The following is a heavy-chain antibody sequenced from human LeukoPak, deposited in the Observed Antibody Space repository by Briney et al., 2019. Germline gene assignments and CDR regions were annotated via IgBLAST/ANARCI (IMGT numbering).Heavy chain of an antibody. V-gene: IGHV3-7*03. Sequence: GGSLRLSCAASGFTSSTYWMSWVRQAPGKGLEWVASIKQDGSETYYVDSVKGRFTLSRDNAKNSLYLQMNSLRAEDTALYYCARVMYYYDSSGYYPGEMGYWGQGTLVTVSS. J-gene: IGHJ4*02. D-gene: IGHD3-22*01. CDR1: GFTSSTYW. CDR2: IKQDGSET. CDR3: ARVMYYYDSSGYYPGEMGY.